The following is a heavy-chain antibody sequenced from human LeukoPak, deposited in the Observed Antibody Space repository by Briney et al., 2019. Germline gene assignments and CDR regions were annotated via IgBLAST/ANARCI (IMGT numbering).Heavy chain of an antibody. CDR2: ISYDGSNK. Sequence: GGSLRLSCAASGFTFSSYAMHWVRQAPGKGLEWVAVISYDGSNKYYADSVKGRFTISRDNSKNTLYLQMNTLRVDDTAIYYCARRTMEATGSSYDYWGQGTLVAVSS. CDR3: ARRTMEATGSSYDY. D-gene: IGHD6-6*01. CDR1: GFTFSSYA. V-gene: IGHV3-30-3*01. J-gene: IGHJ4*02.